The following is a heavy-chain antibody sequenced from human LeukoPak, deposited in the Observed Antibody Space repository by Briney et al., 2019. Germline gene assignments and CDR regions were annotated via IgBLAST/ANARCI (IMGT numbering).Heavy chain of an antibody. J-gene: IGHJ6*02. CDR2: IWYDGSNE. CDR3: ARDRANEFYYYYYGMDV. CDR1: GFTFSSYG. D-gene: IGHD1-1*01. V-gene: IGHV3-33*01. Sequence: GRSLRLSCAASGFTFSSYGMHWVRQAPGKGLEGVAVIWYDGSNEYYADSVKGRFTISRDNSKNTLYLQMNSLRAEDTAVYYCARDRANEFYYYYYGMDVWGQGTTVTVSS.